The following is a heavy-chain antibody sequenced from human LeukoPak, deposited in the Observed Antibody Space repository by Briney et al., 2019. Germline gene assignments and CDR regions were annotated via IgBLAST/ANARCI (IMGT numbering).Heavy chain of an antibody. V-gene: IGHV3-64D*09. Sequence: PGGSLRLSCAASGFTFSTYAMHWVRQAPGKGLESVSAISSNGDTTYYTDSLKGRFTISRDNSKNTLYLQMSSLRPEDTAVYYCVKDDRYFYDSSVYPTWGQGTLVTVSS. J-gene: IGHJ4*02. CDR1: GFTFSTYA. CDR2: ISSNGDTT. D-gene: IGHD3-22*01. CDR3: VKDDRYFYDSSVYPT.